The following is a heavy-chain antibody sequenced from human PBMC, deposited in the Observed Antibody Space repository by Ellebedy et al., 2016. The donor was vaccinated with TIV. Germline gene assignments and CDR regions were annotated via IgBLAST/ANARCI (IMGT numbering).Heavy chain of an antibody. CDR1: GYTFTTYA. J-gene: IGHJ6*02. V-gene: IGHV1-3*01. CDR2: INAGIGNT. Sequence: AASVKVSCKASGYTFTTYAIHWVRQAPGQRPEWMGWINAGIGNTKYSDNFQGRVTITTDTSASTAYMELSSLRSEDTAVYYCARRFDIVTRSYPRGYYGLDIWGQGTTVTVSS. D-gene: IGHD3-9*01. CDR3: ARRFDIVTRSYPRGYYGLDI.